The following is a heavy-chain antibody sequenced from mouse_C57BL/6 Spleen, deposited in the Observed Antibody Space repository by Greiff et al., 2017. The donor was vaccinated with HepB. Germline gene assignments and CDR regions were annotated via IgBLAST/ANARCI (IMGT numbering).Heavy chain of an antibody. Sequence: DVKLQESGGGLVQPGGSMKLSCAASGFTFSDAWMDWVRQSPEKGLEWVAEIRNKANNHATYYAESVKGRFTISRDDSKSSVYLQMNSLRAEDTGIYYCTRAYDYDVAVYAMDYWGQGTSVTVSS. J-gene: IGHJ4*01. CDR1: GFTFSDAW. V-gene: IGHV6-6*01. CDR3: TRAYDYDVAVYAMDY. D-gene: IGHD2-4*01. CDR2: IRNKANNHAT.